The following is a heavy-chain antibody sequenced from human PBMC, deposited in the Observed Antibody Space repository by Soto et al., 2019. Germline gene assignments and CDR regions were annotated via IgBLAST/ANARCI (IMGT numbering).Heavy chain of an antibody. Sequence: QVQLVQSGAEAKKPGASVKVSCKASGYTFTSYGISWVRQAPEQGLEWMGWISAYNGNTNYAQKLQGRITMTTDTTTSTAYMELRSLSSDDTAVYFCAVAGGGDILSGPLDYWGQGTLVTVSS. CDR3: AVAGGGDILSGPLDY. D-gene: IGHD3-9*01. V-gene: IGHV1-18*01. CDR2: ISAYNGNT. J-gene: IGHJ4*02. CDR1: GYTFTSYG.